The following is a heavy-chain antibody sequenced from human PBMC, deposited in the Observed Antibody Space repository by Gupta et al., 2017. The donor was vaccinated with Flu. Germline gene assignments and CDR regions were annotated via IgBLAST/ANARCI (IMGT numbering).Heavy chain of an antibody. D-gene: IGHD2-21*01. Sequence: YMHWVRQAPGQGLEWMRWINPKNGVTNYAQRFQGRVTMTRDTSINTAYLELTRLRSDDTAMYYCAVVVGLDVWGQGTTVTVSS. V-gene: IGHV1-2*02. CDR3: AVVVGLDV. J-gene: IGHJ6*02. CDR1: Y. CDR2: INPKNGVT.